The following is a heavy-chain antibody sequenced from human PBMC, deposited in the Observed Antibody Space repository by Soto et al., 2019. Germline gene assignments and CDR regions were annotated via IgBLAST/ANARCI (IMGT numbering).Heavy chain of an antibody. CDR3: ASNAPGYSYGYSNWFDP. J-gene: IGHJ5*02. D-gene: IGHD5-18*01. V-gene: IGHV4-4*07. Sequence: SETLSLTCSVSGGSKSSYCWTWIRQPAGKGLEWMGRVYSSGGTHYNSSLKSRVTISLDTAKKQFSLTLSSVTAADTAVYYCASNAPGYSYGYSNWFDPWGQGTLVTVSS. CDR1: GGSKSSYC. CDR2: VYSSGGT.